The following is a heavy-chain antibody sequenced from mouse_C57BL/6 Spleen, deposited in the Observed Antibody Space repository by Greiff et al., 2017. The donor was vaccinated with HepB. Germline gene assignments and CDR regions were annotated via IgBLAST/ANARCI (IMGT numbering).Heavy chain of an antibody. CDR2: IWSGGST. CDR1: GFSLTSYG. V-gene: IGHV2-2*01. CDR3: ARGRLWIDYYAMDY. D-gene: IGHD1-1*02. J-gene: IGHJ4*01. Sequence: VKLMESGPGLVQPSQSLSITCTVSGFSLTSYGVHWVRQSPGKGLEWLGVIWSGGSTDYNAAFISRLSISKDNSKSQVFFKMNSLQADDTAIDYCARGRLWIDYYAMDYWGQGTSVTVSS.